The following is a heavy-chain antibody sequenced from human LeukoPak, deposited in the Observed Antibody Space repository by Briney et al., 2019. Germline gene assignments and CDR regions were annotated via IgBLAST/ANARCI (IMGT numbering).Heavy chain of an antibody. CDR3: TTGNY. Sequence: QAGGSLRLSCAASGFSCTDAWMSWVRQAPGKGLEWIGHLKSKGAGGTTDYAAPVKARFTVSGDDSKNTLYLQMNSLKTEDTAVYYCTTGNYWGQGTLVTVSS. J-gene: IGHJ4*02. CDR1: GFSCTDAW. CDR2: LKSKGAGGTT. V-gene: IGHV3-15*01.